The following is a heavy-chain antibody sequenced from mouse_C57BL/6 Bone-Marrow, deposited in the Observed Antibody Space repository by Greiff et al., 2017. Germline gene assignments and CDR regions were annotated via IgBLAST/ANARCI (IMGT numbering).Heavy chain of an antibody. J-gene: IGHJ1*03. V-gene: IGHV1-82*01. Sequence: VQLQQSGPELVKPGASVKISCKASGYAFSSSWMNWVKQRPGKGLEWIGRIYPGDGDTNYNGKFKGKATLTADKSSSTAYMQLSSLTSEDSAVYFCAREGYFEVWGTGTTVTGSS. CDR3: AREGYFEV. CDR2: IYPGDGDT. CDR1: GYAFSSSW.